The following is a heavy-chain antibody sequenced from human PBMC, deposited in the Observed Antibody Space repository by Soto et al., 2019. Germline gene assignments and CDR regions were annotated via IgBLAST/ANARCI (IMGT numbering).Heavy chain of an antibody. Sequence: SETLSLTCTVSGGSISSSSYYWGWIRQPPGKGLEWIGSIYYSGSTYYNPSLKSRVTISVNTSKNQFSLRLSSGTAADTAVYYCARHSPIYYDSSGYYNNWFDPWGQGTLVTVSS. CDR1: GGSISSSSYY. J-gene: IGHJ5*02. D-gene: IGHD3-22*01. CDR3: ARHSPIYYDSSGYYNNWFDP. CDR2: IYYSGST. V-gene: IGHV4-39*01.